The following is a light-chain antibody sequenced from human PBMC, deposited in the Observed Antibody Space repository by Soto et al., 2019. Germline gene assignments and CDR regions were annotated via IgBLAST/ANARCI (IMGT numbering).Light chain of an antibody. CDR1: QSISSY. CDR2: DAS. CDR3: HQRSNWL. Sequence: EFVLTQSPAALSLSPGARATLSCRASQSISSYLAWYQQKPGQAPRLLIYDASNRATGIPARFSGSGSGTDFTLTISSLEPEDFGVYYCHQRSNWLFGPGTKVEIK. J-gene: IGKJ3*01. V-gene: IGKV3-11*01.